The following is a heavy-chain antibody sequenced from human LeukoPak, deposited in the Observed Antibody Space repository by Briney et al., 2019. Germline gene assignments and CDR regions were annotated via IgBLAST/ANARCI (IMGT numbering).Heavy chain of an antibody. Sequence: ASVKVSCKASGYTFTSYYMHWVREAPGQGLEWMGIINPSGGSTGYAQKIQGRVTMARDTSTSTVYMELSSLRSEDTAVYYCARDLGIIAVAGNFDYWGQGTLVTVSS. D-gene: IGHD6-19*01. CDR2: INPSGGST. V-gene: IGHV1-46*01. J-gene: IGHJ4*02. CDR3: ARDLGIIAVAGNFDY. CDR1: GYTFTSYY.